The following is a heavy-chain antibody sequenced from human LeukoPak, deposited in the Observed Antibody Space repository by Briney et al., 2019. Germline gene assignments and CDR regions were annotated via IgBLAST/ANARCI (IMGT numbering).Heavy chain of an antibody. CDR3: ARTRRGGGYYFPINYYYYMDV. V-gene: IGHV4-4*07. CDR1: GGSISSYY. Sequence: SETLSLTCTVSGGSISSYYWSWIRQPAGKGLEWIGRIYTSGSTNYNPSLKSRVTMSVDTSKNQFSLKLSSVTAADTAVYYCARTRRGGGYYFPINYYYYMDVWGKGTTVTVSS. D-gene: IGHD3-3*01. J-gene: IGHJ6*03. CDR2: IYTSGST.